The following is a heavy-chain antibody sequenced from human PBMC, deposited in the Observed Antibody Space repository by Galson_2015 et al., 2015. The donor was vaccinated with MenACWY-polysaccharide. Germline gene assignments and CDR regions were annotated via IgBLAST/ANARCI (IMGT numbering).Heavy chain of an antibody. CDR2: IYSGGST. CDR1: GFTVSSNF. Sequence: SLRLSCAASGFTVSSNFMSWVRQAPGKGPEWVSVIYSGGSTYYADSVKGRFTISRDNSKNTLYLQMNSLRAEDTAVYYCARENPSPSYSSGWSPYLDYWGQGTLVTVSS. J-gene: IGHJ4*02. CDR3: ARENPSPSYSSGWSPYLDY. V-gene: IGHV3-53*01. D-gene: IGHD6-19*01.